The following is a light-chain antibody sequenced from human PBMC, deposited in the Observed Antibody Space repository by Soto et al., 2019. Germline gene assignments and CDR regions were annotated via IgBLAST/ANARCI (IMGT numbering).Light chain of an antibody. V-gene: IGKV1-12*01. CDR3: QQGIHFPLA. CDR1: EGIDSW. Sequence: DIQMTQSPSSMSASLGDRVTITCRASEGIDSWLAWYQQKPGEAPKLLISAASSLQSGVPTRFSGSGFGTDFTLTISNLQPEDSATYYCQQGIHFPLAFGAGTKVEIK. J-gene: IGKJ4*01. CDR2: AAS.